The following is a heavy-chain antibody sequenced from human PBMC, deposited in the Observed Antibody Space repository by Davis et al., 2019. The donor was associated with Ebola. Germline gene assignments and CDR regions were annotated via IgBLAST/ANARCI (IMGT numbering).Heavy chain of an antibody. D-gene: IGHD5-18*01. J-gene: IGHJ6*02. CDR2: ISYDGSNK. CDR1: GFTFSSYG. CDR3: AREGAMEGGDGMDV. V-gene: IGHV3-30*03. Sequence: GESLKISCAASGFTFSSYGMHWVRQAPGKGLEWVAVISYDGSNKYYADSVKGRFTISRDYAENTLYLQMNNLRAEDTAVYYCAREGAMEGGDGMDVWAKGPRSPSP.